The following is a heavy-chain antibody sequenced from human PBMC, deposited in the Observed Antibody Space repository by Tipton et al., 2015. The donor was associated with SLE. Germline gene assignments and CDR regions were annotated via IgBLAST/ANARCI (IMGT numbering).Heavy chain of an antibody. CDR1: GFTFSSYA. V-gene: IGHV3-30*04. CDR2: ISYDGSNK. CDR3: ARHHLPVSIGYIPDGAFDI. D-gene: IGHD5-24*01. J-gene: IGHJ3*02. Sequence: SLRLSRAASGFTFSSYAMHWVRQAPGKGLEWVAVISYDGSNKYYADSVKGRFTISRDNSKNTLYLQMNSLRAEDAAVYYCARHHLPVSIGYIPDGAFDIWGRGTMVTVSA.